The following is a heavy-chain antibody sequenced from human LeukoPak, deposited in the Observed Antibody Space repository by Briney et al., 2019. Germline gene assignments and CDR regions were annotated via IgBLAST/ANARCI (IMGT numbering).Heavy chain of an antibody. CDR1: GGSTNRYL. CDR2: IYYSGST. J-gene: IGHJ6*02. CDR3: ARSYDSRGYYYYGMDV. D-gene: IGHD3-22*01. Sequence: SETLSLTCTVSGGSTNRYLWSWIRQPPGKGLEWIGYIYYSGSTNYNPSLKSRVTISLDTSKNQFSLRLSSVTAADTAVYYCARSYDSRGYYYYGMDVWGQGTTVTVS. V-gene: IGHV4-59*01.